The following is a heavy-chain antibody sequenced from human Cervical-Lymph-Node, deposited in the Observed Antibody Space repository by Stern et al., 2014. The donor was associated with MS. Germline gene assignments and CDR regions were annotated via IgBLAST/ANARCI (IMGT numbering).Heavy chain of an antibody. D-gene: IGHD5-12*01. CDR3: ARGAPGYQDY. J-gene: IGHJ4*02. CDR1: GFTFSNYW. CDR2: ITSDGSST. Sequence: EVQLVESGGCLVQPGGSLRLSCAASGFTFSNYWMHWVRQAPGKGLVWVSRITSDGSSTSNADSVKGRFTISRDNAKNTLYLQMNSLRAEDTAVYYCARGAPGYQDYWGQGTLVTVSS. V-gene: IGHV3-74*02.